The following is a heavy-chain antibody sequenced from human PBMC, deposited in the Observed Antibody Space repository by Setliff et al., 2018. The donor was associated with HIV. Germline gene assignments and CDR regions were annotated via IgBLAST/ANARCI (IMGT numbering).Heavy chain of an antibody. CDR2: IKQDGSEK. D-gene: IGHD2-2*01. CDR3: VRDGGSTSWNFLYYYGMDV. CDR1: GFTLSSFW. J-gene: IGHJ6*02. V-gene: IGHV3-7*01. Sequence: PGGSLRLSCAASGFTLSSFWMSWVRQAPGKGLEWVANIKQDGSEKYYVDSVKGRFTISRDNAKNSLYLQMNSLRAEDTAVYYCVRDGGSTSWNFLYYYGMDVWGQGTTVTVS.